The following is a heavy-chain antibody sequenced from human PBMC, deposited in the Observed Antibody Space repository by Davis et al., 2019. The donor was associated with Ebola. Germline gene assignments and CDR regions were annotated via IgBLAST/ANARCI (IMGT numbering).Heavy chain of an antibody. CDR2: IIPIVGTA. CDR3: TRGGGGSYYYYGMDV. Sequence: AASVKVSCKASGYTFTSYGISWVRQAPGQGLEWMGGIIPIVGTANYAQKFQGRVTITADASTSTAYMELSSLRSEDTAVYCCTRGGGGSYYYYGMDVWGQGTTVTVSS. D-gene: IGHD3-16*01. CDR1: GYTFTSYG. J-gene: IGHJ6*02. V-gene: IGHV1-69*13.